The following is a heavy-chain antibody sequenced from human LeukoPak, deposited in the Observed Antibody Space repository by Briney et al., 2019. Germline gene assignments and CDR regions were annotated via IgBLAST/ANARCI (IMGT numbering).Heavy chain of an antibody. CDR1: GYTFTSYA. Sequence: ASVKVSCKASGYTFTSYAISWVRQAPGQGLEWMGGIIPIFGTANYAQKFQGRVTITADESTSTAYMELSSLRSEDTAVYYCARGFQSPHLRYYYYTDVWGKGTTVTVSS. CDR2: IIPIFGTA. D-gene: IGHD3-10*01. J-gene: IGHJ6*03. V-gene: IGHV1-69*13. CDR3: ARGFQSPHLRYYYYTDV.